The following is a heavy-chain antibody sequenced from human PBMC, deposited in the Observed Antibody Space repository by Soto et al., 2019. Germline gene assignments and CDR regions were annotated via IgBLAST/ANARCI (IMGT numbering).Heavy chain of an antibody. Sequence: ETLSLTCTVSGGSISSYYWSWIRQPPGKGLEWIGYIYYSGSTNYNPSLKSRVTISVDTSKNQFSLKLSSVTAADTAVYYCARDGPAGYYDFWSGSSYNWFDPWGHGTLVTVSS. CDR1: GGSISSYY. CDR2: IYYSGST. D-gene: IGHD3-3*01. CDR3: ARDGPAGYYDFWSGSSYNWFDP. J-gene: IGHJ5*02. V-gene: IGHV4-59*01.